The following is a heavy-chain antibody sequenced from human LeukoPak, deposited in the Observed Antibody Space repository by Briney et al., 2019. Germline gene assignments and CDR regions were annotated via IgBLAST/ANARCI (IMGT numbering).Heavy chain of an antibody. CDR3: AHSMTMVRGVIITSNAFDI. D-gene: IGHD3-10*01. CDR2: IYWDDDK. J-gene: IGHJ3*02. CDR1: GFSLSTSQVA. V-gene: IGHV2-5*02. Sequence: SGPTLVKPTETLTLTCTFSGFSLSTSQVAVGWIRQPPGKALEWLALIYWDDDKRYSPSLKSRLTITKDTSKNQVVLTMTNMDPVDTATYYCAHSMTMVRGVIITSNAFDIWGQGTMVTVSS.